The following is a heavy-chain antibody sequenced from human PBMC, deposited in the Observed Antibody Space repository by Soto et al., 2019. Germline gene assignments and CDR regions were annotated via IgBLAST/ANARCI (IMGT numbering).Heavy chain of an antibody. V-gene: IGHV2-5*02. CDR2: IYWDDDK. Sequence: QITLKESGPTVVKPTQTLTLTCTLSGFSLSTNEVSVGWIRQPPGKALEWLALIYWDDDKRYSPSPKNRLTITKDTSKNQVVLTMTNMDPGDTATYYCAHRDGARFYFDYWGQGTLVTVTS. CDR1: GFSLSTNEVS. CDR3: AHRDGARFYFDY. J-gene: IGHJ4*02.